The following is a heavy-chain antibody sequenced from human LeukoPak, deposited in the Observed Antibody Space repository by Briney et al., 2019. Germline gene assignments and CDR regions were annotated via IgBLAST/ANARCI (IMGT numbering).Heavy chain of an antibody. CDR1: GGSISSYY. J-gene: IGHJ4*02. CDR2: IYTSGST. D-gene: IGHD4-23*01. V-gene: IGHV4-4*07. CDR3: ARDRPGLNYGGNSEPDY. Sequence: SETLSLTCTVSGGSISSYYWSWIRQPAGKGLEWIGRIYTSGSTNYNPSLKSRVTMSVDTSKNQFSLKLSSVTAADTAVYYCARDRPGLNYGGNSEPDYWGQGTLFTVSS.